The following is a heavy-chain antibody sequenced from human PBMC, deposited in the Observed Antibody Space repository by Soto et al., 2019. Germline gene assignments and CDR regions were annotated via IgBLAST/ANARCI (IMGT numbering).Heavy chain of an antibody. CDR3: AYRTGFDY. J-gene: IGHJ4*02. Sequence: GGSLRLSCAASGFSFSTYDMSWVRQAPWKGLEWVSTIAASGRNSDYADSVKGRFTTSRDNSKNTLYLQMNSLTADDTAVYYCAYRTGFDYWGQGALVTVSS. CDR1: GFSFSTYD. CDR2: IAASGRNS. V-gene: IGHV3-23*01. D-gene: IGHD2-2*02.